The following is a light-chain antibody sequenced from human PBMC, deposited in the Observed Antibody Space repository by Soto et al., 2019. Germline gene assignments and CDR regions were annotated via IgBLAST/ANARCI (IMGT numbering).Light chain of an antibody. CDR1: SRDVGGYNY. V-gene: IGLV2-14*01. CDR3: SSYTSSSTLEV. Sequence: QSVLSPPASVSGTPGQSITISCPRTSRDVGGYNYVSWYQQHPGKAPKLMIYDVSNRPSGVSNRFSGSKSGNTASLTISGLQAEDEADYYCSSYTSSSTLEVFGTGTKVTGL. CDR2: DVS. J-gene: IGLJ1*01.